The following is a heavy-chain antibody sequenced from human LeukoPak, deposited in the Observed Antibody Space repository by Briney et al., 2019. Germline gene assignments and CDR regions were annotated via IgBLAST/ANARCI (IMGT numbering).Heavy chain of an antibody. V-gene: IGHV3-7*01. D-gene: IGHD3-3*02. Sequence: GGSLRLSCAGSGFTFGNSWINWFRQAPGKGLEWVAHIKQDGSDTYVDSVKGRFTISRDIAKTSLFLHMNSLTTEDSAVYYCAREHSSHFTWGQGTLVTVSS. J-gene: IGHJ4*02. CDR3: AREHSSHFT. CDR2: IKQDGSDT. CDR1: GFTFGNSW.